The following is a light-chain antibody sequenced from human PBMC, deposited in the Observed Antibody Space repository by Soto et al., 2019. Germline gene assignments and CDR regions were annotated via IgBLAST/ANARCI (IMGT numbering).Light chain of an antibody. CDR3: QQYETFSGT. CDR1: QSVSGW. V-gene: IGKV1-5*01. J-gene: IGKJ1*01. CDR2: DAS. Sequence: DIQMTHSPSTLSASVLYTFAVXLRASQSVSGWLAWYQQKPGEAPKLLIYDASALPRGVPSRFSGSGSGTKFTLTIASLQPDDFATYYCQQYETFSGTFGPGTKVDI.